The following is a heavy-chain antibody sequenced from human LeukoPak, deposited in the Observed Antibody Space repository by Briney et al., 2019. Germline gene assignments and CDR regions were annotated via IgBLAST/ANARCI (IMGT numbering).Heavy chain of an antibody. Sequence: GGSLRLSCAASGFTLSSYAMSWVRQAPGKGLGWVSAISVSGNTYHADSVKGRFTISRENAKNSLYLQMNSLRAGDTAVYYCARAAYSSTWYSRYFDLWGRGTLVTVSS. J-gene: IGHJ2*01. CDR3: ARAAYSSTWYSRYFDL. CDR2: ISVSGNT. CDR1: GFTLSSYA. D-gene: IGHD6-13*01. V-gene: IGHV3-23*01.